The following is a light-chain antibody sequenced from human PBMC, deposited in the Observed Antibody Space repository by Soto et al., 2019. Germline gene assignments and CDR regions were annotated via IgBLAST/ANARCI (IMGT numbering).Light chain of an antibody. V-gene: IGLV4-69*01. CDR3: QTWGTGSVV. CDR1: SGHSSYA. Sequence: QLVLTQSPSASASLGASVKLTCTLSSGHSSYAIAWHQQQPEKGPRYLMKLNSDGSHSQGDGIPDRFSGSSSGAERYLTISSLQSEDEADYYCQTWGTGSVVFGGGTKVTVL. CDR2: LNSDGSH. J-gene: IGLJ2*01.